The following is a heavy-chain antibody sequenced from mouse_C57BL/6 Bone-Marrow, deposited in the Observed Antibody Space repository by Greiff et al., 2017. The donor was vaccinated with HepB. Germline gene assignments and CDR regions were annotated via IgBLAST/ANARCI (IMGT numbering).Heavy chain of an antibody. CDR2: IDPSDSYT. CDR3: ARGYSKSY. Sequence: VQLQQPGAELVKPGASVKLSCKASGYTFTSHWMQWVKQRPGQGLEWIGEIDPSDSYTNYNQKFKGKATLTVDTSSSTAYMQLSSLTSEDSAVYYCARGYSKSYGGQGTTLTVSS. V-gene: IGHV1-50*01. D-gene: IGHD2-5*01. J-gene: IGHJ2*01. CDR1: GYTFTSHW.